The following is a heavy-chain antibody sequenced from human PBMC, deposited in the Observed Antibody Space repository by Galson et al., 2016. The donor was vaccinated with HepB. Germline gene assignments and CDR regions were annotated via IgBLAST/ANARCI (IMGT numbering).Heavy chain of an antibody. D-gene: IGHD6-6*01. J-gene: IGHJ6*02. V-gene: IGHV3-11*06. Sequence: SLRLSCAASGFTFSDYYMNWIRQAPGKGLEWVSYISSSSLSTNYADSVKGRFTCSRDNAKNSLYLQMTSLRAEDTAVYYCARAHWQLVDEEYYGMDFWGQGTTVTVSS. CDR3: ARAHWQLVDEEYYGMDF. CDR1: GFTFSDYY. CDR2: ISSSSLST.